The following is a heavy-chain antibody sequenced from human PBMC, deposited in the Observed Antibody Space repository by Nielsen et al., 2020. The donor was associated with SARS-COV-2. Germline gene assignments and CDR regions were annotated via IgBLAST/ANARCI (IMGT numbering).Heavy chain of an antibody. V-gene: IGHV3-23*01. D-gene: IGHD3-22*01. CDR3: AKHRWGHFYDSIDY. Sequence: GESLKISCAASGFTFNNYHMSWVRQAPEKGLEWVSSISGGDDSTYYADSVKGRFTISRDNSKNTLYLQMSSLRAEDTAVYYCAKHRWGHFYDSIDYWGQGNLVTVSS. CDR2: ISGGDDST. J-gene: IGHJ4*02. CDR1: GFTFNNYH.